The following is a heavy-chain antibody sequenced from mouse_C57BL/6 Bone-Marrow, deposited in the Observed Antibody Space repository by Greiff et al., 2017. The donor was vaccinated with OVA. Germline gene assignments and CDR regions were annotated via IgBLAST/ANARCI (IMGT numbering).Heavy chain of an antibody. V-gene: IGHV1-54*01. Sequence: QVQLKQSGAELVRPGTSVKVSCKASGYAFTNYLIEWVKQRPGQGLEWIGVINPGSGGTNYNEKFKGKATLTADKSSSTAYMQLSSLTSEDSAVYFCAGRGTTVVAYYAMDYWGQGTSVTVSS. D-gene: IGHD1-1*01. CDR1: GYAFTNYL. CDR2: INPGSGGT. J-gene: IGHJ4*01. CDR3: AGRGTTVVAYYAMDY.